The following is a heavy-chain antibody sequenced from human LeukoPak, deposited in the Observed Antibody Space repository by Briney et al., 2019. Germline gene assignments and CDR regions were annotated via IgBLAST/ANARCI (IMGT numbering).Heavy chain of an antibody. CDR3: ARLSIAAAGTIDY. Sequence: ASVKVSCKASGYTFTSYAMHWVRQAPGQRLEWMGWINPNSGGTNYAQKFQGRVTMTRDTSISTAYMELSRLRSDDTAVYYCARLSIAAAGTIDYWGQGTLVTVSS. CDR1: GYTFTSYA. V-gene: IGHV1-2*02. D-gene: IGHD6-13*01. J-gene: IGHJ4*02. CDR2: INPNSGGT.